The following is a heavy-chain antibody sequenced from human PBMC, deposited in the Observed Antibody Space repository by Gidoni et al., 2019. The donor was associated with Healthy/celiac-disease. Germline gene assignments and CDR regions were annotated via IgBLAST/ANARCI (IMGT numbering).Heavy chain of an antibody. V-gene: IGHV3-23*01. Sequence: EVQLLESGGGLVQPGGSLRLSCAASGFPFSSYAMSWVRQAPGKGLEWVSAISGSGGSTYYADSVKGRFTISRDNSKNTLYMQMNSRRAEDTAVYYCAKDPGYGDYVGNFDYWGQGTLVTVSS. D-gene: IGHD4-17*01. CDR1: GFPFSSYA. J-gene: IGHJ4*02. CDR2: ISGSGGST. CDR3: AKDPGYGDYVGNFDY.